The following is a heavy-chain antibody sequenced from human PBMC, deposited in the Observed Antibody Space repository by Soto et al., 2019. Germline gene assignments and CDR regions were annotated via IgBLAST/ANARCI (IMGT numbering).Heavy chain of an antibody. D-gene: IGHD2-21*01. V-gene: IGHV3-73*01. J-gene: IGHJ6*03. CDR2: IRSKGHNYAT. Sequence: EVRLVESGGDSVQPGGSLKLSCAASGFSLGDSSVHWVRLASGKGLEWIGRIRSKGHNYATTYAASVKGRFTLSRDDSKNTAFLQMNRLQPEDTAVYFCTRHAGGEVENSYYYDYMDVWGKGTAVTVSS. CDR1: GFSLGDSS. CDR3: TRHAGGEVENSYYYDYMDV.